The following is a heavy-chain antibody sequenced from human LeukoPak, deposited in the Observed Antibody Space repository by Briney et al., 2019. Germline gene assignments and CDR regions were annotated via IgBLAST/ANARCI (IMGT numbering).Heavy chain of an antibody. CDR3: AREGIGRYYYYYYMDV. CDR2: ISGSGGST. CDR1: GFTFSSYG. Sequence: PGGTLRLSCAAPGFTFSSYGMSWVRQAPGKGLEWVSAISGSGGSTYYADSVKGRFTISRDNAKNSLYLQMSSLRAEDTAVYYCAREGIGRYYYYYYMDVWGKGTTVTISS. J-gene: IGHJ6*03. D-gene: IGHD1-1*01. V-gene: IGHV3-23*01.